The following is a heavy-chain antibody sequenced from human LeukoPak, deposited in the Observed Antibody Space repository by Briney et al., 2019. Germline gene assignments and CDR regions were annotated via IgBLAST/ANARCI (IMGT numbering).Heavy chain of an antibody. V-gene: IGHV3-74*01. CDR1: GFTFSSYW. CDR3: ASPYSSSWYTDY. Sequence: PGGSLRLSCAASGFTFSSYWMNWVRQAPGKGLVWVSRIASDGSSTTYADSVKGRFTISRDNSKNTLYLQMNSLRAEDTAVYYCASPYSSSWYTDYWGQGTLVTVSS. CDR2: IASDGSST. J-gene: IGHJ4*02. D-gene: IGHD6-13*01.